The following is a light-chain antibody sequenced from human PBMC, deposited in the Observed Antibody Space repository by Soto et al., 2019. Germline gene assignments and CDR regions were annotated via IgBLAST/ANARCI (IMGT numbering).Light chain of an antibody. V-gene: IGKV1-5*03. CDR1: QNVNGL. Sequence: DIQITQSPSTLSASVGDRVTITCRASQNVNGLLAWYQQKPGKAPKLLINKASTLESGVPSRFSGRGFGTEFTLTISSLQTDDFATYYCQQYDTRCTFGQGTKVDI. CDR2: KAS. CDR3: QQYDTRCT. J-gene: IGKJ1*01.